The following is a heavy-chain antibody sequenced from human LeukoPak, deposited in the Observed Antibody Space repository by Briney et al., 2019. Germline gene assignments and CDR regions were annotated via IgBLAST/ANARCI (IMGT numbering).Heavy chain of an antibody. J-gene: IGHJ4*02. CDR2: ISWNSGTI. CDR3: ARGRPALSYFDY. CDR1: GFTIDDYS. Sequence: GGSLRLSCAAPGFTIDDYSINWVRQAPGKGLEWVSGISWNSGTIGYADSVKGRITISRDNAKNSLYLEMNSLRAEDTALYYCARGRPALSYFDYWGQGTLVTVSS. D-gene: IGHD2-15*01. V-gene: IGHV3-9*01.